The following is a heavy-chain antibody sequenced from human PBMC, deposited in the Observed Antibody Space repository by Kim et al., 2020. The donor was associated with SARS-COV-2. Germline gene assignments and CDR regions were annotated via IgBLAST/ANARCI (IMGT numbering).Heavy chain of an antibody. CDR2: ISSSSSTI. J-gene: IGHJ6*02. CDR3: ARSDYYDSSGYPMPKYYYYYYGMDV. D-gene: IGHD3-22*01. Sequence: GGSLRLSCAASGFTFSSYSMNWVRQAPGKGLEWVSYISSSSSTIYYADSVKGRFTISRDNAKNSLYLQMNSLRDEDTAVYYCARSDYYDSSGYPMPKYYYYYYGMDVWGQGTTVTVSS. CDR1: GFTFSSYS. V-gene: IGHV3-48*02.